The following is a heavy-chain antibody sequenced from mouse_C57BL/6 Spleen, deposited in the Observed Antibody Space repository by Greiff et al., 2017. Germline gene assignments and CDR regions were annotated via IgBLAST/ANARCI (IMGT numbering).Heavy chain of an antibody. J-gene: IGHJ4*01. CDR2: IDPSDSYT. CDR1: GYTFTSYW. Sequence: VQLQQSGAELVMPGASVKLSCKASGYTFTSYWMHWVKQRPGQGLEWIGEIDPSDSYTNYNQKFKGKSTLTVDKSSSTAYMQLSSLTSEDAAVYYCARKGHAMDDWGQGTSVTVSS. CDR3: ARKGHAMDD. V-gene: IGHV1-69*01.